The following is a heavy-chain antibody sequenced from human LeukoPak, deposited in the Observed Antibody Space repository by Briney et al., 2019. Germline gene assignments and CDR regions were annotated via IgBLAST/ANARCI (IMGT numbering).Heavy chain of an antibody. D-gene: IGHD2-2*01. Sequence: PRGSLRLSCAASGFTFSSYSMNWVRQAPGKGLEWVSYISSSSSTIYYADSVKGRFTISRDNAKNSLYLQMNSLRAEDTAVYYCAREDKPAATTMFDYWGQGTLVTVSS. J-gene: IGHJ4*02. CDR2: ISSSSSTI. CDR1: GFTFSSYS. V-gene: IGHV3-48*04. CDR3: AREDKPAATTMFDY.